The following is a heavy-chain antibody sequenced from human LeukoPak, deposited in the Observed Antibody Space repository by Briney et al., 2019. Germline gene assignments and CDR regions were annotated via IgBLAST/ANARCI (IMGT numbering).Heavy chain of an antibody. CDR1: GFTFYDYG. J-gene: IGHJ4*02. D-gene: IGHD3-22*01. V-gene: IGHV3-20*04. CDR2: INWYGGST. CDR3: ARATHCYESGGYDY. Sequence: GGSLRLYCAASGFTFYDYGMSWVRQAPGKGLEWVSGINWYGGSTVYGDCVKGRFTISKHNTKNSLYLQMNSLRAEDTALYYCARATHCYESGGYDYWGQGTLVTVSS.